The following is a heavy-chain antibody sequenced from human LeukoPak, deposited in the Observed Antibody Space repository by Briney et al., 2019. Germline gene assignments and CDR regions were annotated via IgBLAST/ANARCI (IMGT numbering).Heavy chain of an antibody. CDR1: GGSLSSGDYY. CDR3: AREDGSTSCYTL. Sequence: SETLSLTGTVSGGSLSSGDYYWSWIRQPPGKGLEWIGYIYYSGSTYYNPSLKSRVTISVDTSKNQFSLKLSSVTAADTAVYYCAREDGSTSCYTLWGQGTLVTVSS. D-gene: IGHD2-2*02. CDR2: IYYSGST. V-gene: IGHV4-30-4*08. J-gene: IGHJ4*02.